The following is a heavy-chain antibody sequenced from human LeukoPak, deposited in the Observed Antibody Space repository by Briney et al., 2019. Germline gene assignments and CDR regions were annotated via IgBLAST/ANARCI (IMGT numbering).Heavy chain of an antibody. J-gene: IGHJ4*02. D-gene: IGHD3-16*01. CDR2: MSNSGST. CDR1: GGSISSFY. Sequence: KPSETLSLTCSVSGGSISSFYWNWIRQPPGKGLEWIGYMSNSGSTNYNPSLKSRLTISMDTSKNHLSLRLSSVTAADTAVYYCARGNYDDSYAYGGDFDSWGQGTLVTVSS. CDR3: ARGNYDDSYAYGGDFDS. V-gene: IGHV4-59*01.